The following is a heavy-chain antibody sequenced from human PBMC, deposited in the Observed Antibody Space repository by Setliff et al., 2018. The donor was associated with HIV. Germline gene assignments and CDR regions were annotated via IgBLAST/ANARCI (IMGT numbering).Heavy chain of an antibody. CDR2: IGTGGDT. V-gene: IGHV3-13*01. CDR3: TRELNGHTSSHYYFGLDV. D-gene: IGHD6-6*01. J-gene: IGHJ6*02. CDR1: GLAFSDYD. Sequence: PGGSLRLSCATSGLAFSDYDFHWVRQVTGEGLEWVSAIGTGGDTYYADSVKGRFTISRENAKNSLYLQMNNVRAGDTAVYYCTRELNGHTSSHYYFGLDVWGQGTTVTVS.